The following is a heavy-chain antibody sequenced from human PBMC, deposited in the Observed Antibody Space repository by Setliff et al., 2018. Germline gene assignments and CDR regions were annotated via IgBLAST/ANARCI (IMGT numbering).Heavy chain of an antibody. D-gene: IGHD5-12*01. CDR2: VYYSGIA. V-gene: IGHV4-59*01. Sequence: SETLSLTCTVSGGSISTYYWSWIRQPPEKGLEWIGYVYYSGIANYSPSLKSRLTISVDTSKNQFSLKLRSVTAADTAVYYCARGGTFRYFDYWGQGTPVTVPQ. CDR1: GGSISTYY. J-gene: IGHJ4*02. CDR3: ARGGTFRYFDY.